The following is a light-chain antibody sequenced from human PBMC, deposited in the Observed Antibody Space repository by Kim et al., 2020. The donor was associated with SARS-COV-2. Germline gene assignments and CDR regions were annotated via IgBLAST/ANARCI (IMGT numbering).Light chain of an antibody. CDR1: NWGVKY. CDR3: QACDSSTAV. Sequence: SVCPGQTASITCSGANWGVKYACWYQQKPGPSPVVVIYLVSKPPSGVSERFSVSNSGKTASLTISGTRAMDEADYYCQACDSSTAVLGGGTQLTVL. CDR2: LVS. V-gene: IGLV3-1*01. J-gene: IGLJ2*01.